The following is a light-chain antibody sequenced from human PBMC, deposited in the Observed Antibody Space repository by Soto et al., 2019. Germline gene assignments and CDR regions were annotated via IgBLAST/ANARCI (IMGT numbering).Light chain of an antibody. CDR3: QQYNNWPRT. CDR1: QSVSSN. J-gene: IGKJ1*01. Sequence: EIVMTQSPATLSVSPGERATLSCRASQSVSSNLAWYQQKPGQAPRLLIYGASTRATGIPARFSGSGSWTEFNLAISSLQSEDFAVYYCQQYNNWPRTFGQGTKVEIK. V-gene: IGKV3-15*01. CDR2: GAS.